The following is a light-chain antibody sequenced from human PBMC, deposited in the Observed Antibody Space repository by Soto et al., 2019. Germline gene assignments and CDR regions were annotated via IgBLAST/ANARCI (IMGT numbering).Light chain of an antibody. Sequence: DIQMTQSPSSLSASVGDRVTITCQASQDIANYLNRYQQKAGRAPKFLIYDASNLETGVPSRFSGSGSGTDFTLTISSLQPEDIATYYCQQYDNLPLTFGGGTKVEIK. CDR2: DAS. CDR3: QQYDNLPLT. V-gene: IGKV1-33*01. J-gene: IGKJ4*01. CDR1: QDIANY.